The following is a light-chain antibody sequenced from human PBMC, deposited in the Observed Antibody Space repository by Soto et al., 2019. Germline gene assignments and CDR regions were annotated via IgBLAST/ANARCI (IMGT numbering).Light chain of an antibody. J-gene: IGKJ4*01. Sequence: DIQMTQSPSSLSASVGDRVTITCQASQDIRKNLNWYQQKPGKAPKLLIYGASNLETGVPSRFTGSGSGTDFTLTIISLQPEDISTYYCQQYDDLITFGGGTKVEIK. V-gene: IGKV1-33*01. CDR1: QDIRKN. CDR2: GAS. CDR3: QQYDDLIT.